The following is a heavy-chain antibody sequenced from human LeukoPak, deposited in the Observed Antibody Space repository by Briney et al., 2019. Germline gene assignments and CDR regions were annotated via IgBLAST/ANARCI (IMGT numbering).Heavy chain of an antibody. V-gene: IGHV4-39*01. CDR1: GGSISSSSYY. J-gene: IGHJ4*02. D-gene: IGHD3-9*01. CDR3: ASRPVSRYFDWLQAFDY. CDR2: IYYSGST. Sequence: SETLSLTCTVSGGSISSSSYYWGWIRQPPGKGLEWIGSIYYSGSTYYNPSLKSRVTISVDTSKNQFSLKLSSVTAADTAVYYCASRPVSRYFDWLQAFDYWGQGTLVTVSS.